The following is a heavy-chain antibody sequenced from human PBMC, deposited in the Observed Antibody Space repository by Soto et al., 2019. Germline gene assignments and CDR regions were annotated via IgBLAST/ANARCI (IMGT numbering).Heavy chain of an antibody. CDR2: IIPILGIA. V-gene: IGHV1-69*08. D-gene: IGHD6-19*01. CDR1: GGTFSSYT. CDR3: VREEYSSGWYSDY. Sequence: QVQLVQSGAEVKKPGSSVKVSCKASGGTFSSYTISWVRQAPGQGLEWMGRIIPILGIANYAQKFQGRVTITADKSTSTAYMELSSLRSEDTAVYYCVREEYSSGWYSDYWGQGTLVTVSS. J-gene: IGHJ4*02.